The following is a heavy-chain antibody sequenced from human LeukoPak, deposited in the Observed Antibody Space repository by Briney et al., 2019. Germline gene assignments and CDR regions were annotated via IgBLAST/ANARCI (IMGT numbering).Heavy chain of an antibody. CDR3: ARVGRELLTTPPYYYYYGMDV. J-gene: IGHJ6*02. Sequence: ASVKVSCKASGYTFTGYYMHWVRPAPGQGLEWMGWINPNRGGINYAQKFQGRVTMTRDTSISTAYMELSRLRSDDTAVYYCARVGRELLTTPPYYYYYGMDVWGQGTTVPVSS. CDR2: INPNRGGI. V-gene: IGHV1-2*02. CDR1: GYTFTGYY. D-gene: IGHD1-26*01.